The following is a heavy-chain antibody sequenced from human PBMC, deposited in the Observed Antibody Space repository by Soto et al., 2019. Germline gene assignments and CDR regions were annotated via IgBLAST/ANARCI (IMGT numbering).Heavy chain of an antibody. V-gene: IGHV1-69*06. CDR1: GGTFSSYA. Sequence: QVQLVQSGAEVKKPGSSVKVSCKASGGTFSSYAISWVRQAPGQGLEWMGGIIPIFGTANYAQKFQGRVTITADKSTSTAYMELSSLRSEDTAVYYCACSFNAYCSSTSCYRGGDYYAMDVWGQGTTVTVSS. CDR3: ACSFNAYCSSTSCYRGGDYYAMDV. J-gene: IGHJ6*02. CDR2: IIPIFGTA. D-gene: IGHD2-2*01.